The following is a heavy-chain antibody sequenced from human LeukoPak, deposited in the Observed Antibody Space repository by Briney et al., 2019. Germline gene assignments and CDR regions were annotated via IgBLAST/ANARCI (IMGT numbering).Heavy chain of an antibody. CDR2: MYNPVTT. CDR3: ARDNVVDTAMRYSFDY. D-gene: IGHD5-18*01. V-gene: IGHV4-4*08. Sequence: SETLSLTCTVSGGSISGYYWSWIRQPPGKGLEWIAYMYNPVTTNYNPSLKSRAAISLDTSTNQFSLKLTSVTAADTAVYYCARDNVVDTAMRYSFDYWGQGTLVTVSS. J-gene: IGHJ4*02. CDR1: GGSISGYY.